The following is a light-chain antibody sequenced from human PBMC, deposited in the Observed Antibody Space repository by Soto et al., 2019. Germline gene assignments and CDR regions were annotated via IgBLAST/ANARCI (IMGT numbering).Light chain of an antibody. Sequence: EIVMTQSPATLSVSPGERATLSCRASQSVSSNLAWYQQKPGQAPRLLIYGASTRATGIPARFSGSGSGTEFTLTISSLQSGDFAVYYFQQYNNWPFTFGPGTKVDIK. J-gene: IGKJ3*01. V-gene: IGKV3-15*01. CDR1: QSVSSN. CDR3: QQYNNWPFT. CDR2: GAS.